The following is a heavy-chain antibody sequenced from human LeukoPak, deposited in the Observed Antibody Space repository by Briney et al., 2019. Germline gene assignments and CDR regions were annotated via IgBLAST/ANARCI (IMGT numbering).Heavy chain of an antibody. CDR3: GGSAAHYYYMDV. D-gene: IGHD2-2*01. CDR2: IWYDGSNR. Sequence: GGSLRLSCAASGFMFSSYDIHWVRQAPGKGLEWVAGIWYDGSNRNYADSVKGRFTISRDNSKNTLYLQMNSLRAEDTAVYYCGGSAAHYYYMDVWGKGTTVTVSS. V-gene: IGHV3-33*01. J-gene: IGHJ6*03. CDR1: GFMFSSYD.